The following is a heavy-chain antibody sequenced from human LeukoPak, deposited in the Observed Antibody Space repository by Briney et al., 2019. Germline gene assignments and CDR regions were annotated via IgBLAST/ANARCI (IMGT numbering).Heavy chain of an antibody. J-gene: IGHJ4*02. CDR3: ARSYSSSSGTAWDS. D-gene: IGHD6-6*01. CDR1: ALTFTSYS. CDR2: ISSIGSTI. Sequence: PGGSLRLSFAASALTFTSYSMKWVRQPPGKGLEWVSYISSIGSTIYYADSVKGRLTISGDNANNSLYLQMTSLRGEDTAVYYCARSYSSSSGTAWDSWGQGTLVTVSS. V-gene: IGHV3-48*04.